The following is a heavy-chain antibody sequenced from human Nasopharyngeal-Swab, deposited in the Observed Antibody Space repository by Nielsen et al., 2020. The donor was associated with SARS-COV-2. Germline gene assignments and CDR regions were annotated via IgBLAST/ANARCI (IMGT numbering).Heavy chain of an antibody. D-gene: IGHD1-1*01. CDR2: MSGGGGST. V-gene: IGHV3-23*01. J-gene: IGHJ4*02. CDR3: AKRRLEGGAASPFDY. Sequence: GESLKISCTASGFTFDSYAMHWLRQAPGKGLEWVSAMSGGGGSTYYADSVRGRFTVSTENSKNTLYLQMNSLRAEDTAIYYCAKRRLEGGAASPFDYWGQGTLVTVSS. CDR1: GFTFDSYA.